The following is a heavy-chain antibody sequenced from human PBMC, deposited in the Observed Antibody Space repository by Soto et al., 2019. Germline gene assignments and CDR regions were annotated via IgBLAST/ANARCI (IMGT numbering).Heavy chain of an antibody. CDR2: TRSNGEHT. D-gene: IGHD2-2*01. CDR1: GFMFSNFA. CDR3: AIDSKSVSVSAARVYGMDV. V-gene: IGHV3-23*01. Sequence: GGSLRLSCAASGFMFSNFAMTWVRQAPGKGPEWVSTTRSNGEHTYYADSVKGRFTVSRDNSKNTLFLEMSSLRAEDTAIYYCAIDSKSVSVSAARVYGMDVWGQGTTVTVSS. J-gene: IGHJ6*02.